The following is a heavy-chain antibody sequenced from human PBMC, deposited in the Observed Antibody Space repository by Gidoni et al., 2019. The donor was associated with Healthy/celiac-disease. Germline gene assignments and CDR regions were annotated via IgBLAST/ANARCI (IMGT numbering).Heavy chain of an antibody. D-gene: IGHD3-3*01. Sequence: QVQLVESGGGVVQPGRSLRLSCAASGFTFSSYGMHWVRQAPGKGLGGGAVIWYDGSKKYYADSVKGRFTISRDKSKNTLYLQMNSLRAEDTAVYYCARERRIFGVVIIPPQGGGWFDPWGQGTLVTVSS. CDR3: ARERRIFGVVIIPPQGGGWFDP. V-gene: IGHV3-33*01. J-gene: IGHJ5*02. CDR1: GFTFSSYG. CDR2: IWYDGSKK.